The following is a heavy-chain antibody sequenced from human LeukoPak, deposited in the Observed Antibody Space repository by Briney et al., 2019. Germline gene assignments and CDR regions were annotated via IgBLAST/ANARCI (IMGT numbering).Heavy chain of an antibody. Sequence: ASVKVSCKASGYTFTGYYMHWVRQAPGQGLEWMGWINPNSGGTNYAQKFQGRVTMTRDTSISTAYMELSRLRSDDTAVYYCAKAVDRAMVTGDYFDYWGQGTLVTVSS. CDR2: INPNSGGT. CDR1: GYTFTGYY. CDR3: AKAVDRAMVTGDYFDY. J-gene: IGHJ4*02. D-gene: IGHD5-18*01. V-gene: IGHV1-2*02.